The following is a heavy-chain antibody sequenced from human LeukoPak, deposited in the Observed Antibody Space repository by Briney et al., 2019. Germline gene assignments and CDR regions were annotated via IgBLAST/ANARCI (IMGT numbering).Heavy chain of an antibody. Sequence: GQSLKISCKVSGYSFTSYWIGWVRQMPGKGLDWMGIIYPGDSDTRYSPYFPCQVTISAAESISTAYLLWSSLKASHTAMSYCAKHFIFCSGSYSGNWFDPWGQGTLVTVSS. CDR1: GYSFTSYW. D-gene: IGHD3-10*02. CDR3: AKHFIFCSGSYSGNWFDP. J-gene: IGHJ5*02. CDR2: IYPGDSDT. V-gene: IGHV5-51*01.